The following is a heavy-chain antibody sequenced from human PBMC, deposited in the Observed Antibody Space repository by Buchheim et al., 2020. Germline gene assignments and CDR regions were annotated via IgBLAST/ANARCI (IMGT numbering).Heavy chain of an antibody. CDR1: GGSISSGGYY. D-gene: IGHD6-13*01. Sequence: QVQLQESGPGLVKSSKTLSLTCTVSGGSISSGGYYWSWIRQHPGKGLEWIGYIYYSGSTYYNPSLKSRVIISVDTSKNQFSLKLSSVTAAYTAVYYCARDRKYRGAAAVAYYYYGMDVWGQGTT. CDR2: IYYSGST. CDR3: ARDRKYRGAAAVAYYYYGMDV. J-gene: IGHJ6*02. V-gene: IGHV4-31*02.